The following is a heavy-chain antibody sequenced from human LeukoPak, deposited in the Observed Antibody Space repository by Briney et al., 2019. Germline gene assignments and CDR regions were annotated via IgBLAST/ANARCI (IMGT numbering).Heavy chain of an antibody. J-gene: IGHJ4*02. CDR3: TRVYSSGWLEIDY. Sequence: GGSLRLSCAASGFTFSSYAMSWVRQAPGKGLEWVGFIRSKAYGGTTEYAASVKGRFTISRDDSKSIDYLQMNSLKTEDTAVYYCTRVYSSGWLEIDYWGQGTLVTVSS. CDR2: IRSKAYGGTT. CDR1: GFTFSSYA. D-gene: IGHD6-19*01. V-gene: IGHV3-49*04.